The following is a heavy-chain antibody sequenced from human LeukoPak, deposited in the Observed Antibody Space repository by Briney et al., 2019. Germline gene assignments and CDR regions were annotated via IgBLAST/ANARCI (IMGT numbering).Heavy chain of an antibody. D-gene: IGHD2-15*01. V-gene: IGHV4-59*01. Sequence: SETLSLTCTVSGDSISSYYWSWIRQPPGKGLEWIGYIYYSGITDYNPSLRSRVTISVDTSKNQFSLKLSSVTAADTAVYYCASEDYCGGGSCYSGYFQHWGQGTLVTVSS. CDR2: IYYSGIT. J-gene: IGHJ1*01. CDR1: GDSISSYY. CDR3: ASEDYCGGGSCYSGYFQH.